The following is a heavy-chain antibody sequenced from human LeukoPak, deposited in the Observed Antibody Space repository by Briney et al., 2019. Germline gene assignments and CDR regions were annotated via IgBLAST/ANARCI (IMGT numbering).Heavy chain of an antibody. CDR3: ARGVGYYGSGSYGDY. CDR2: IYSNGNT. J-gene: IGHJ4*02. D-gene: IGHD3-10*01. V-gene: IGHV3-66*01. CDR1: GITVSTNY. Sequence: GGSQRLSCAASGITVSTNYMSWVRQAPGKGLEWVSIIYSNGNTYYADSVKGRFTISRDNSKNTLSLQMNSLRAEDTAVYYCARGVGYYGSGSYGDYWGQGTLVTVSS.